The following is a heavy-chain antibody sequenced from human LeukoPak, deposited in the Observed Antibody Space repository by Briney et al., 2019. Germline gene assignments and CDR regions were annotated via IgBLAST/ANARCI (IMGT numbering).Heavy chain of an antibody. CDR1: GYTFTNYG. J-gene: IGHJ4*02. D-gene: IGHD3-10*01. CDR2: ISAYNGNT. Sequence: ASVKVSCKTSGYTFTNYGINWVRQAPGQRLEWMGWISAYNGNTNYAQKLQGRVTVTTDTSTSTAYMDLRSLTSDDTAVYYCARADSGSYREYYFDYWGQGTLVTVSS. V-gene: IGHV1-18*01. CDR3: ARADSGSYREYYFDY.